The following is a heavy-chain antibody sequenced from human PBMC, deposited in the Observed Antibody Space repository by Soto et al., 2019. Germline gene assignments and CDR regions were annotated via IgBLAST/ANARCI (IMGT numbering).Heavy chain of an antibody. CDR1: GPPISDFY. D-gene: IGHD3-9*01. CDR2: IYDSGST. CDR3: AASYYAILTGHFAFDM. V-gene: IGHV4-59*01. Sequence: SEALSQTFSLSGPPISDFYWSRIRQSAGKGLEWLGYIYDSGSTSYNPSLKSRVTMSMDTSKTQFSLNLSSVTAADTAVYFCAASYYAILTGHFAFDMWGHGT. J-gene: IGHJ3*02.